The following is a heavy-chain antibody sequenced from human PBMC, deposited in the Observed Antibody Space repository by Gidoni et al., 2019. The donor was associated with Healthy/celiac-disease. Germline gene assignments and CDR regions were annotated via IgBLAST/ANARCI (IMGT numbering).Heavy chain of an antibody. V-gene: IGHV3-64D*06. Sequence: EVQLVESGGGLVQPGGSLRLSCSASGFTFSSYAMHWVRQAPGKGLEYVSAISSNGGSTYYADSVKGRFTISRDNSKNTLYLQMSSLRAEDTAVYYCVKYRSDNWFDPWGQGTLVTVSS. CDR2: ISSNGGST. CDR1: GFTFSSYA. CDR3: VKYRSDNWFDP. D-gene: IGHD1-26*01. J-gene: IGHJ5*02.